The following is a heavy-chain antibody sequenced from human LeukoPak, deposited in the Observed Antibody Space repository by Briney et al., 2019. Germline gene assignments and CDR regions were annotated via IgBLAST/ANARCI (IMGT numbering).Heavy chain of an antibody. D-gene: IGHD3-16*01. CDR2: ISSSGSTI. V-gene: IGHV3-11*04. CDR3: ASGKQGETNYFEY. CDR1: GFIFSDYY. Sequence: GGSLRLSCAASGFIFSDYYMSWIRQAPGKGLEWVSYISSSGSTIYYADSVKGRFTISRDNAKNSLYLQMNSLRAEDTAVYYCASGKQGETNYFEYWGQGTLVTVSS. J-gene: IGHJ4*02.